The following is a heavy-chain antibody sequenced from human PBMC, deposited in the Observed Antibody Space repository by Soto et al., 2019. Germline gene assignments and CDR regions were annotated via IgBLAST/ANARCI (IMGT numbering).Heavy chain of an antibody. J-gene: IGHJ4*02. V-gene: IGHV3-21*01. Sequence: EVQLVESGGGLVKPGESLRLSCAASGFTFSNYKMIWVRQAPGKGLEWVASISLSSGYIYYADSMKGRYTISRDNAKNSLFLQMNSLRAEDTAVYSCARCGTGVPDGYHYIPKYWGQGTLVTVSS. CDR2: ISLSSGYI. D-gene: IGHD5-12*01. CDR1: GFTFSNYK. CDR3: ARCGTGVPDGYHYIPKY.